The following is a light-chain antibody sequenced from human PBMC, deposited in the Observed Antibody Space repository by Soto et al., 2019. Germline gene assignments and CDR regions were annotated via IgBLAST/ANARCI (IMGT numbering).Light chain of an antibody. Sequence: DIQMTQSPSSLSASVGDRVTITCRASQGISNYLAWYQQKPGKVPKLLIYAASTLQSEVPSRFSGSGSGTDFTLTISRLQPEDVATYYCQKYNSAPWTFGQGTKVEIK. V-gene: IGKV1-27*01. J-gene: IGKJ1*01. CDR1: QGISNY. CDR3: QKYNSAPWT. CDR2: AAS.